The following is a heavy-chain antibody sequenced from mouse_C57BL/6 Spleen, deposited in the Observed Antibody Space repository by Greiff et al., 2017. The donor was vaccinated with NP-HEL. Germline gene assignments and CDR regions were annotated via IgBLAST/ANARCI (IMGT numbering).Heavy chain of an antibody. D-gene: IGHD2-2*01. J-gene: IGHJ4*01. CDR3: ARDSYGYYYAMDY. Sequence: EVMLVESGGGLVKPGGSLKLSCAASGFTFSSYAMSWVRQTPEKRLEWVATISDGGSYTYYPDNVKGRFTISRDNAKNNLYLQMSHLKSEDTAMYYCARDSYGYYYAMDYWGQGTSVTVSS. CDR2: ISDGGSYT. CDR1: GFTFSSYA. V-gene: IGHV5-4*01.